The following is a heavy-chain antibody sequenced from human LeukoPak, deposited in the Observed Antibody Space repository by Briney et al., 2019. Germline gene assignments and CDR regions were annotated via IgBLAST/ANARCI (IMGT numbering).Heavy chain of an antibody. CDR1: GGSISSYY. V-gene: IGHV4-59*01. J-gene: IGHJ6*02. CDR3: ARGVEQQLAQDYYSYSGMDV. D-gene: IGHD6-13*01. CDR2: IYDSGST. Sequence: SETLSLTCTVSGGSISSYYWNWIRQPPGKGLEWIGYIYDSGSTNYNSSLTSRVTISVDTSKNQFSLNLSSVTAADTAVYYCARGVEQQLAQDYYSYSGMDVWGQGTTVTVSS.